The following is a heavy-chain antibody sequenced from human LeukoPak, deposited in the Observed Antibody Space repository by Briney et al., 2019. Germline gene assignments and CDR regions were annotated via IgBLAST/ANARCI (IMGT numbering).Heavy chain of an antibody. D-gene: IGHD3-10*01. CDR3: ARGGYYGSGNDFRFDP. J-gene: IGHJ5*02. Sequence: KPSGTLSLTCTVSGGSISSYYWSWIRQPPGKGLEWIGYIYYSGRSTYYNPSLKSRVTISIDTSKNQFSLKLSSVTAADTAVYYCARGGYYGSGNDFRFDPWGQGTLVTVSS. V-gene: IGHV4-59*01. CDR2: IYYSGRST. CDR1: GGSISSYY.